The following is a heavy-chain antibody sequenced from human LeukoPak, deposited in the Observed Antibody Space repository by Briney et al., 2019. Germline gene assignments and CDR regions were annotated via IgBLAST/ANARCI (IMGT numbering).Heavy chain of an antibody. Sequence: SETLSLTCTVSGGSFSSGSYYWGWIRQSPGKGLEWIGTIYYSGSTHYNPSLKSRVTMSLDTSKNQFSLKLSSVTAADTAVYYCARGLGRVTTVIRGFDPWGQGTLVTVSS. CDR3: ARGLGRVTTVIRGFDP. CDR2: IYYSGST. CDR1: GGSFSSGSYY. D-gene: IGHD4-17*01. J-gene: IGHJ5*02. V-gene: IGHV4-39*01.